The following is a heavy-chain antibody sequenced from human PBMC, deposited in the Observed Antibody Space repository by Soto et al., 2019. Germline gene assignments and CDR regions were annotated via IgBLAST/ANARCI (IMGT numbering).Heavy chain of an antibody. CDR2: IYWDDDK. Sequence: SGPTLVNPTQTLTLTCTFSGFSLSTSGVGVGWIRQPPGKALEWLALIYWDDDKRYSPSLKSRLAITKDTSKNQVVLTMTNMDPVDTATYYCAHTVLGYCSGGSCPNWFDPWGQGTLVTVS. D-gene: IGHD2-15*01. V-gene: IGHV2-5*02. J-gene: IGHJ5*02. CDR3: AHTVLGYCSGGSCPNWFDP. CDR1: GFSLSTSGVG.